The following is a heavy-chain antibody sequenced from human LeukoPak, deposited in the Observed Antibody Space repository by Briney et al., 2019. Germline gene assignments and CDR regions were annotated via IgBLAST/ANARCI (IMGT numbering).Heavy chain of an antibody. Sequence: ASVKVSCKTSGYTFTNDYIHWVRQAPGQGLEWVGIINPGDGSTNYAQKFQGRVTMTRDTSTSTIFMELSSLRSEDTAVYYCTIVGQLVFYYWGQGTLVTVSS. CDR1: GYTFTNDY. J-gene: IGHJ4*02. D-gene: IGHD6-6*01. CDR3: TIVGQLVFYY. V-gene: IGHV1-46*03. CDR2: INPGDGST.